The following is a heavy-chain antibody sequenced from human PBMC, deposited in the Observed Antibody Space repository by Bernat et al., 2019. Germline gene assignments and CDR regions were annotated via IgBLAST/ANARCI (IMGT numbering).Heavy chain of an antibody. V-gene: IGHV3-23*01. CDR3: ARLTTNTPYYYYGMDV. CDR2: ISGGDGST. J-gene: IGHJ6*02. Sequence: EVQLLESGGGLVQRGGSLRLSCAASGFSLSTYAASWVRQAPGKGLDWVSGISGGDGSTYYADSVKGRFTISRDNSKNTLYLQMNSLRAEDTAIYYCARLTTNTPYYYYGMDVWGQGTTVTVSS. D-gene: IGHD4-11*01. CDR1: GFSLSTYA.